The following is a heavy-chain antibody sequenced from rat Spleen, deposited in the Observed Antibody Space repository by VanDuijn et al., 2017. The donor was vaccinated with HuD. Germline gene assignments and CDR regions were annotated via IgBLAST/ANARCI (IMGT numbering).Heavy chain of an antibody. CDR3: ARHHYNNYGWFAY. J-gene: IGHJ3*01. D-gene: IGHD1-10*01. V-gene: IGHV5-7*01. CDR2: IIYDGSST. CDR1: GFTFSDYN. Sequence: EVQLVESGGGLVQPGRSLKLSCAASGFTFSDYNMAWVRQAPKKGLEWVATIIYDGSSTYYRDSVKGRFTISRDNAKNTQYLQMDSLRSEDTATYYCARHHYNNYGWFAYWGQGTLVTVSS.